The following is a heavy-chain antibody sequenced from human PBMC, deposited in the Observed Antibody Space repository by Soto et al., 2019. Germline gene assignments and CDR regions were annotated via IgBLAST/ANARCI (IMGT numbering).Heavy chain of an antibody. Sequence: GGSLRLSCAVSGFIFSDYYMSWIRQAPGKGLEWVSYISSRGDIIYYADSMKGRFTISRDNAKNSLYLQMNSLRAEDTAVSYCARDLGYYDSSGYFDYWGQGTLVTVSS. V-gene: IGHV3-11*01. CDR3: ARDLGYYDSSGYFDY. CDR2: ISSRGDII. CDR1: GFIFSDYY. J-gene: IGHJ4*02. D-gene: IGHD3-22*01.